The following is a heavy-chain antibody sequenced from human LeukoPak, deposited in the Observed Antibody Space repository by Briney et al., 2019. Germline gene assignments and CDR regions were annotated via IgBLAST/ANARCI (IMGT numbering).Heavy chain of an antibody. CDR3: TRDRRGGRSQFDY. Sequence: GGSLRLSWAASGFTFSSYSMNWVRQAPGKGLGWVSSISSSSSYSYYADSVKGRFTISRDNAKDSLYLQMNSLQTEDTAVYYCTRDRRGGRSQFDYWGQGTLVSVSS. D-gene: IGHD2-15*01. V-gene: IGHV3-21*03. CDR1: GFTFSSYS. J-gene: IGHJ4*02. CDR2: ISSSSSYS.